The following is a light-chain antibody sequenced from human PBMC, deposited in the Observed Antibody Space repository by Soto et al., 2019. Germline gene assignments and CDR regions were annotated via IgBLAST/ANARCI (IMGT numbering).Light chain of an antibody. Sequence: EIVLTQSPATLSLSPGERATLSCRVSQSISKYLAWYQQKPGQAPRLLIYDASNRATGIPARFSGSGSGTDFTLTISSLEPEDFAVYYCQQRSNWRGTFGGGTKVEIK. CDR3: QQRSNWRGT. V-gene: IGKV3-11*01. J-gene: IGKJ4*01. CDR1: QSISKY. CDR2: DAS.